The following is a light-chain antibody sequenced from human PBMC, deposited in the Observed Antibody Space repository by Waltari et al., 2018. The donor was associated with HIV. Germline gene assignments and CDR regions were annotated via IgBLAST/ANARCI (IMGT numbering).Light chain of an antibody. V-gene: IGLV2-23*02. CDR2: EVF. J-gene: IGLJ2*01. CDR3: CSYAGSRIP. CDR1: SSDVGSYNL. Sequence: QSALTQPASVSGSFGQSITISCTGSSSDVGSYNLVSWYQHHPGKAPKLILYEVFKRPSGVSNRFSGAKAGNTASLTVSGLQAEDEGHYYCCSYAGSRIPFGGGTKRTVL.